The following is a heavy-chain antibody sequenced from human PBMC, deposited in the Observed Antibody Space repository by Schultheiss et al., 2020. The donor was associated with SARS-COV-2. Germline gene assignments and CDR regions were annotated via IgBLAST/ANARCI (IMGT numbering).Heavy chain of an antibody. D-gene: IGHD3-10*01. CDR1: GFSFSIYN. CDR2: ISYDGSNK. Sequence: GGSLRLSCAASGFSFSIYNMHWVRQAPGKGLEWVAVISYDGSNKYYADSVKDRFTISRDNSKNTLYLEMNRLRTEDTSLYYCARAEGDPYGSGSYYGTLDYWGQVTLVTVSS. V-gene: IGHV3-30*04. CDR3: ARAEGDPYGSGSYYGTLDY. J-gene: IGHJ4*02.